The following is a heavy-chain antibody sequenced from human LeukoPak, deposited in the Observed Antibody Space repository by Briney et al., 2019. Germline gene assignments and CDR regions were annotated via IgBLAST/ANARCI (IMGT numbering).Heavy chain of an antibody. CDR2: IYYSGST. Sequence: SETLSLTCTVSGGSISSYYWSWIRQPPGKGLEWIGYIYYSGSTYYNPSLKSRVTISVDTSKNQFSLKLSSVTAADTAVYYCARGPLRFRYGMDVWGKGTTVTVSS. J-gene: IGHJ6*04. V-gene: IGHV4-59*01. CDR1: GGSISSYY. D-gene: IGHD3-3*01. CDR3: ARGPLRFRYGMDV.